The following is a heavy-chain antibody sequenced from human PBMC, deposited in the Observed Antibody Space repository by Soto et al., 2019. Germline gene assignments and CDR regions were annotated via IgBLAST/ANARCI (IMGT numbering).Heavy chain of an antibody. J-gene: IGHJ6*02. CDR2: IYHSGST. V-gene: IGHV4-4*02. CDR3: ARTDSSGWYGDYYYGMDV. D-gene: IGHD6-19*01. Sequence: ASETLSLTCAVSGGSISSSNWWSWVRQPPGKGLEWIGEIYHSGSTNYNPSLKSRVTISVDKSKNQFSLKLSSVTAADTAVYYCARTDSSGWYGDYYYGMDVWGQGTTVTVSS. CDR1: GGSISSSNW.